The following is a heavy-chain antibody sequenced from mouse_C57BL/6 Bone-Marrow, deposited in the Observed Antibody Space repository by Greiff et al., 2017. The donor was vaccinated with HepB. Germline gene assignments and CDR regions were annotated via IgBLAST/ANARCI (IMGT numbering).Heavy chain of an antibody. D-gene: IGHD1-1*01. CDR1: GYTFTSYW. V-gene: IGHV1-69*01. J-gene: IGHJ2*01. CDR2: IDPSDSYT. CDR3: AREDTTVVADFDY. Sequence: VQLQQPGAELVMPGASVKLSCKASGYTFTSYWMHWVKQRPGQGLEWIGEIDPSDSYTNYNQKFKGKSTLTVDKSSSTAYMQHSSLTSEDSAVYYCAREDTTVVADFDYWGQGTTLTVSS.